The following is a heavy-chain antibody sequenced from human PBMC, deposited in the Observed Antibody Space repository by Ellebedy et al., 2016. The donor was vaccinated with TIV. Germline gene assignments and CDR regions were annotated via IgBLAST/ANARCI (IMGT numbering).Heavy chain of an antibody. CDR3: ARHENSLYDNSGPIDY. CDR1: GYSFTAYW. CDR2: IYPGDSDT. Sequence: GESLKISCKGSGYSFTAYWIAWVRQMPGKGLEWMGIIYPGDSDTRFSPSFQGQVTISADKSISTAYLQWSSLKASDTAVYYCARHENSLYDNSGPIDYWGQGTLVTVSS. J-gene: IGHJ4*02. V-gene: IGHV5-51*01. D-gene: IGHD3-22*01.